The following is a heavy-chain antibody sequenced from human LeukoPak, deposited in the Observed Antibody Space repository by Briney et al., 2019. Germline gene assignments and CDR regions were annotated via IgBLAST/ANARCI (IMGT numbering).Heavy chain of an antibody. Sequence: GGSLRLSCAASGFTFSSYWMHWVRQVPGKGLVRVSRINSDGGSTSYADSVKGGFTISRDNAKNTLYLQMNSLRAEDTAVYYCARDGSIIAFDMWGQGTMVTVSS. D-gene: IGHD1-26*01. CDR2: INSDGGST. CDR1: GFTFSSYW. V-gene: IGHV3-74*01. CDR3: ARDGSIIAFDM. J-gene: IGHJ3*02.